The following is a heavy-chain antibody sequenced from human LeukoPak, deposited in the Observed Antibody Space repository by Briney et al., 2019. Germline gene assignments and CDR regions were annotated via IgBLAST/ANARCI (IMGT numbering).Heavy chain of an antibody. Sequence: GGSLRLSCAASGFTFITYAMSWVRQAPGKGLEWVSAISGSGGSTYYADSAKGRFTISRDNSKNTLYLQMNSLRAEDTAIYYCAKDRNDYSNYIDYWGQGTLVTVSS. V-gene: IGHV3-23*01. J-gene: IGHJ4*02. CDR1: GFTFITYA. CDR2: ISGSGGST. CDR3: AKDRNDYSNYIDY. D-gene: IGHD4-11*01.